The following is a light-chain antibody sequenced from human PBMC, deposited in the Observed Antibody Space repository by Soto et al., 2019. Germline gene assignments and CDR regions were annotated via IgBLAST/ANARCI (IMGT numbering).Light chain of an antibody. V-gene: IGKV3-20*01. CDR1: QSVSSSY. CDR3: QHHGSSPPYT. Sequence: EIVLTQSPGTLSLSPGERATLSCRASQSVSSSYVAWYHQKPGQAPRLLIYGASSRATGIPDRFSGSGSGTDFTLTISRLEPEDFAVYYCQHHGSSPPYTFGQGTKLEIK. CDR2: GAS. J-gene: IGKJ2*01.